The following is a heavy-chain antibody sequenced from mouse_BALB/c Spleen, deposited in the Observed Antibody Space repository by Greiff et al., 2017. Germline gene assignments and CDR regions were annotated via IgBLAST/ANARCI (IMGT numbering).Heavy chain of an antibody. Sequence: VKLQQSGAELVRPGTSVKVSCKASGYAFTNYLIEWVKQRPGQGLEWIGVINPGSGGTNYNEKFKGKATLTADKSSSTAYMQLSSLTSDDSAVYFCARFSITTASFAYWGQGTLVTVSA. CDR1: GYAFTNYL. D-gene: IGHD1-2*01. J-gene: IGHJ3*01. CDR3: ARFSITTASFAY. CDR2: INPGSGGT. V-gene: IGHV1-54*03.